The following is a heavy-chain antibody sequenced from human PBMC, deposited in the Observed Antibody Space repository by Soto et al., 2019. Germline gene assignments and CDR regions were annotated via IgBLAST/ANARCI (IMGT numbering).Heavy chain of an antibody. CDR3: ARASTIFGVVIIRDYYHYGMDF. CDR2: ISAYNGST. D-gene: IGHD3-3*01. J-gene: IGHJ6*02. V-gene: IGHV1-18*01. Sequence: ASVKVSCKASGYTFTSYGISWVRQAPGQGLEWMGWISAYNGSTNYAQKLQGRVTMTTDTSTSTAYMELRSLRSDDTAVYYCARASTIFGVVIIRDYYHYGMDFWGQGTTVTVSS. CDR1: GYTFTSYG.